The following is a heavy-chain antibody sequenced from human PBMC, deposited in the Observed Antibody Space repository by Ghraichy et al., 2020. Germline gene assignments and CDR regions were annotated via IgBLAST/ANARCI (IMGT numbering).Heavy chain of an antibody. D-gene: IGHD3-10*01. CDR1: GFTFSSYC. J-gene: IGHJ6*03. CDR3: ARVRFPTNNYFGSGSAYYYMDV. Sequence: GESLNISCAASGFTFSSYCMHWVRQAPGKGLVWVSRINSDGSSTSYADSVKGRFTISRDNAENTLYLQMNSLRAEDTAVYYCARVRFPTNNYFGSGSAYYYMDVWGKGTTVTVSS. V-gene: IGHV3-74*01. CDR2: INSDGSST.